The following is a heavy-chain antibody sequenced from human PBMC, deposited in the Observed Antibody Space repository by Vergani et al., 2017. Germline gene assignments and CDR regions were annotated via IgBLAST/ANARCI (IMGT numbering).Heavy chain of an antibody. V-gene: IGHV3-15*07. CDR3: TTDPRNVGDGSCYVLRDHHYYGMDV. D-gene: IGHD3-10*01. CDR2: IKSTFDRGTT. J-gene: IGHJ6*02. Sequence: EVQLVESGGGIVKPGGSLRLSCVASGFSFRNAWMNWVRRTPGKGLEWVGRIKSTFDRGTTDYAAAVKGRFTISSDDSKNTLFLQMNGLKTEDIGVYYCTTDPRNVGDGSCYVLRDHHYYGMDVWGQGTTVTVSS. CDR1: GFSFRNAW.